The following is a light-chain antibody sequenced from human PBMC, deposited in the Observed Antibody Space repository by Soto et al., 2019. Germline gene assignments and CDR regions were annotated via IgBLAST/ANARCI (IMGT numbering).Light chain of an antibody. J-gene: IGKJ1*01. CDR2: TAS. V-gene: IGKV1-39*01. Sequence: DIQMTQSPSSLSASVGDTVTITCRASQGISTFLNWYQHKPGEAPKLLIYTASSLQSWVPSRFSGRGSGTDFALTISSLQPEDFATYYCLQHNTYPWTFGQGTKVDIK. CDR1: QGISTF. CDR3: LQHNTYPWT.